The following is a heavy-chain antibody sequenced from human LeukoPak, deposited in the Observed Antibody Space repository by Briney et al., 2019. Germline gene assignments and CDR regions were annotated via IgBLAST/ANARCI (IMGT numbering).Heavy chain of an antibody. CDR1: GGTFSSYA. J-gene: IGHJ4*02. CDR2: IIPIFGTA. Sequence: ASVKVSCKASGGTFSSYAISWVRQAPGQGLEWMGRIIPIFGTANYAQKFQGRVTITTDESTSTAYMELSSLRSEDTAVYYCARDRGPIAVAGTTDYWGQGTLVTVSS. CDR3: ARDRGPIAVAGTTDY. D-gene: IGHD6-19*01. V-gene: IGHV1-69*05.